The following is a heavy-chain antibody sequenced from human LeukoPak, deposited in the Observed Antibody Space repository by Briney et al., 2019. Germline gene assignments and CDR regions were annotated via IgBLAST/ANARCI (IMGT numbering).Heavy chain of an antibody. CDR3: AKDRAGYCSSTSCYDFDY. V-gene: IGHV3-30*02. CDR1: GFTFSSFA. CDR2: IRYDGSNK. J-gene: IGHJ4*02. Sequence: GGSLRLSCAASGFTFSSFAMSWVRQAPGKGLEWVAFIRYDGSNKYYADSVKGRFTISRDNSKNTLYLQMNSLRAEDTAVYYCAKDRAGYCSSTSCYDFDYWGQGTLVTVSS. D-gene: IGHD2-2*01.